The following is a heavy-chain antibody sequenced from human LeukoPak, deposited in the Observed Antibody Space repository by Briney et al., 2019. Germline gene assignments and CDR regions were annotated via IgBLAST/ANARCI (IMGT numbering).Heavy chain of an antibody. J-gene: IGHJ4*02. D-gene: IGHD4-11*01. Sequence: PGKSLTLSCVASQFRFPFSHYGMHWVRQAPGRGLEWVAVIRSDGTNQYYADSVKGRFTISRDNSKNTVYLHMNSLRAEDTAVYFCAKDAQRGFDYSNSLEYWGQGTLVTVSS. CDR2: IRSDGTNQ. CDR3: AKDAQRGFDYSNSLEY. CDR1: QFRFPFSHYG. V-gene: IGHV3-33*06.